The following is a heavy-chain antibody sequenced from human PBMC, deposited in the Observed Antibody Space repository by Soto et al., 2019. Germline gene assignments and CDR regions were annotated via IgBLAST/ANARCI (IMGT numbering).Heavy chain of an antibody. J-gene: IGHJ6*02. V-gene: IGHV3-73*01. Sequence: GGSMRLSCAASGFTFSGSAVHWVRQASGKGLEWVGRIRSKANSYATAYAASVKGRFTISRDDSKNTAYLQVNSLKTEDTAVYYCTTTYSSRGVVVAATDYYYGMDVWGQGTTVTVSS. D-gene: IGHD2-15*01. CDR1: GFTFSGSA. CDR2: IRSKANSYAT. CDR3: TTTYSSRGVVVAATDYYYGMDV.